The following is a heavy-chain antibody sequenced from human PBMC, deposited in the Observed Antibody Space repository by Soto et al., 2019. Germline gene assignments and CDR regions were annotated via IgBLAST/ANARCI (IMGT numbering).Heavy chain of an antibody. V-gene: IGHV3-23*03. CDR1: ELTYNGNA. CDR2: IDYGDPTP. D-gene: IGHD3-3*01. J-gene: IGHJ4*01. CDR3: AKHLCSGYLCFSRHFDY. Sequence: GGSLRLSCAASELTYNGNAMSWVRQAPGKGLEWVSSIDYGDPTPSYADSVRGRFTIFRDNSKKTVYLQMDSLRAEDTAVYYCAKHLCSGYLCFSRHFDYWGQGTLVTVSS.